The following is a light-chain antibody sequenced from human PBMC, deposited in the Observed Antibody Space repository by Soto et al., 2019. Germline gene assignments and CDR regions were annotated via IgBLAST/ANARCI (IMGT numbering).Light chain of an antibody. CDR2: WAS. CDR3: QQYYDTLWT. V-gene: IGKV4-1*01. CDR1: QSVLYSSNNKNH. Sequence: DIVMTQSPDSLAVSLGERATINCKSSQSVLYSSNNKNHLAWYQQKPGQPPKLLIYWASSRESGVPDRFSGSGSGTDFTLTISSLQAEDVAVYYCQQYYDTLWTFGQGTKVEIK. J-gene: IGKJ1*01.